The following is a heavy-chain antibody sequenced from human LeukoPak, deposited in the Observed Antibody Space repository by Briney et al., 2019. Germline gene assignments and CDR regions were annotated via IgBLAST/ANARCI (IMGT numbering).Heavy chain of an antibody. CDR3: ARPNYYDSSGGGYFYYYMDV. V-gene: IGHV1-2*02. J-gene: IGHJ6*03. CDR2: INPNSGGT. CDR1: GYTFTGYY. D-gene: IGHD3-22*01. Sequence: ASVKVSCKASGYTFTGYYMHWVRQAPGQGLEWMGWINPNSGGTNYAQKFQGRVTMTRDTSICTAYMELSRLRSDDTAVYYCARPNYYDSSGGGYFYYYMDVWGKGTTVTVSS.